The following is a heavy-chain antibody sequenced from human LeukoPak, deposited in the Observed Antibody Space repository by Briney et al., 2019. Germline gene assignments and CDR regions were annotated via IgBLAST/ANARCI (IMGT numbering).Heavy chain of an antibody. CDR2: INPNSGGT. V-gene: IGHV1-2*02. Sequence: GASVKVSCKASGYTFTGYYMHWVRQAPGQGLEWMGWINPNSGGTNYAQKFQGRVTMTGDTSISTAYMELSRLRSDDTAVYYCARDLFWNDEAYYYYYMDVWGKGTTVTVSS. J-gene: IGHJ6*03. D-gene: IGHD1-1*01. CDR1: GYTFTGYY. CDR3: ARDLFWNDEAYYYYYMDV.